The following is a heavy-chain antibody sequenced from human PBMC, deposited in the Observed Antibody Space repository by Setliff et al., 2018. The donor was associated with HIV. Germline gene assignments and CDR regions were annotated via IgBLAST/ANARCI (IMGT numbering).Heavy chain of an antibody. CDR1: GYTFSNYV. CDR3: ARGVVVVPAAVGGLDV. D-gene: IGHD2-2*01. Sequence: ASVKVSCKASGYTFSNYVMQWVRQAPGQRLEWMGWINAGNGNTKYSQEFQGRVTITTDTSADTAYMELSSLRFEDTAVYYCARGVVVVPAAVGGLDVWGQGTTVTVSS. CDR2: INAGNGNT. V-gene: IGHV1-3*03. J-gene: IGHJ6*02.